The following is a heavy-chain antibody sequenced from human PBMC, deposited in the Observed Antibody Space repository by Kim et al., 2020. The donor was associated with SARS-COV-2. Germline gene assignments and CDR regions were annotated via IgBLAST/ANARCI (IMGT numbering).Heavy chain of an antibody. V-gene: IGHV3-30-3*01. J-gene: IGHJ4*02. CDR2: ISYDGSNK. CDR1: GFTFSSYA. Sequence: GGSLRLSCAASGFTFSSYAMHWVRQAPGKGLEWVAVISYDGSNKYYADSVKGRFTISRDNSKNTLYLQMNSLRAEDTAVYYCARGHDFWSGYPDYWGQGTLVTVSS. D-gene: IGHD3-3*01. CDR3: ARGHDFWSGYPDY.